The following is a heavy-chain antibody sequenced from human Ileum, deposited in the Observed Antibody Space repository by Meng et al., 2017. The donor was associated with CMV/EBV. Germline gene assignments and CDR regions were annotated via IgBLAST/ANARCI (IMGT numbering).Heavy chain of an antibody. CDR3: TRCGINCYLDY. V-gene: IGHV3-53*01. Sequence: GESLKISCTASGFSVGISHMNWVRQAPGKGLEWVSVICSGDTTHYADSVKGRFIISRDNSMNTLYLQMDSLRAEDTAVYYCTRCGINCYLDYWGQGTLVTVSS. CDR1: GFSVGISH. J-gene: IGHJ4*03. D-gene: IGHD2-15*01. CDR2: ICSGDTT.